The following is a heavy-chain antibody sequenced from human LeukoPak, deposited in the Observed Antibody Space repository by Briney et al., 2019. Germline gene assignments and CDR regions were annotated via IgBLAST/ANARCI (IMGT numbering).Heavy chain of an antibody. V-gene: IGHV3-21*04. CDR3: AKDRGWFGGSLANFDY. Sequence: GGSLRLSCAASGFTFSSYSMNWVRQAPGKGLEWVSSISSSSSYIYYADSVKGRFTISRDNSKNTLYVQMNSLRAEDTAVYYCAKDRGWFGGSLANFDYWGQGTLVTVSS. J-gene: IGHJ4*02. D-gene: IGHD3-10*01. CDR1: GFTFSSYS. CDR2: ISSSSSYI.